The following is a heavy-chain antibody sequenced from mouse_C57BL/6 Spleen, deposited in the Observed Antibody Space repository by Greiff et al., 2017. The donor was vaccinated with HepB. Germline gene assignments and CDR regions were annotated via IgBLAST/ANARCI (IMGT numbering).Heavy chain of an antibody. CDR2: INYDGSST. CDR3: ARDLGFYAMDY. Sequence: DVKLVESEGGLVQPGSSMKLSCTASGFTFSDYYMAWVRQVPEKGLEWVANINYDGSSTYYLDSLQSRFIISRDNAKNILYLQMSSLKSEDTATYYCARDLGFYAMDYWGQGTSVTVSS. D-gene: IGHD4-1*01. J-gene: IGHJ4*01. CDR1: GFTFSDYY. V-gene: IGHV5-16*01.